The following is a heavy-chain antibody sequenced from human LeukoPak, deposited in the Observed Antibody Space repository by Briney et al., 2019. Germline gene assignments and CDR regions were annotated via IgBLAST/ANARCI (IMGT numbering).Heavy chain of an antibody. D-gene: IGHD6-13*01. V-gene: IGHV3-73*01. Sequence: TGKSLRLSCAASGFTFSGSAMHWVRQASGKGLEWVARIRSKANSYATAYAASVKGRFTISRDDSKNTAYLQMNSLKTEDTAVYYCTRLLGAADDAEYFQHWGQGTLVTVSS. CDR1: GFTFSGSA. CDR2: IRSKANSYAT. CDR3: TRLLGAADDAEYFQH. J-gene: IGHJ1*01.